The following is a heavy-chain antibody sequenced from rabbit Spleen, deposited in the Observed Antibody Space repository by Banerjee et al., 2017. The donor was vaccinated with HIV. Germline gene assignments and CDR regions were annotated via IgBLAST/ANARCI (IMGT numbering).Heavy chain of an antibody. J-gene: IGHJ3*01. CDR3: ARDGAGGSYFAL. Sequence: QELVESAGGLVNPGGSLTLTCTASGFSLSSSYMNWVRQAPGKGLEWIGYIDPVFGITYYANWVNGRFSISRENAQNTVFLQMTSLTAADTATYFCARDGAGGSYFALWGQGTLVTVS. CDR1: GFSLSSSY. D-gene: IGHD8-1*01. V-gene: IGHV1S7*01. CDR2: IDPVFGIT.